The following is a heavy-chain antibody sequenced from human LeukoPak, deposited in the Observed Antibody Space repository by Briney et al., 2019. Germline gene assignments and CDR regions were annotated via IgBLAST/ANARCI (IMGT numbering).Heavy chain of an antibody. D-gene: IGHD6-13*01. CDR3: AREIIAAAGKDAFDI. CDR1: GGTFSSYA. V-gene: IGHV1-69*06. CDR2: IIPIFGTA. J-gene: IGHJ3*02. Sequence: ASVKVSCKASGGTFSSYAISWVRQAPGQGLEWMGGIIPIFGTANYAQKFQGRVTITADKSTGTAYMELSSLRSEDTAVYYCAREIIAAAGKDAFDIWGQGTMVTVSS.